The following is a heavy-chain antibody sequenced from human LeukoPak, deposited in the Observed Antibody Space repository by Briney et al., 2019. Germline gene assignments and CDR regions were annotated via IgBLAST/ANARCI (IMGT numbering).Heavy chain of an antibody. V-gene: IGHV5-51*01. CDR1: GYTFTNYW. CDR2: IYPDDSDI. J-gene: IGHJ5*02. Sequence: GESLKISCKGSGYTFTNYWIGLVRQMPGQGLEWMGIIYPDDSDIRYSPSFQGQVTISADKSINTAYLQWRSLKASDTAMYYCARHAYYSSSSKLWFDPWGQGTLVTVSS. CDR3: ARHAYYSSSSKLWFDP. D-gene: IGHD6-6*01.